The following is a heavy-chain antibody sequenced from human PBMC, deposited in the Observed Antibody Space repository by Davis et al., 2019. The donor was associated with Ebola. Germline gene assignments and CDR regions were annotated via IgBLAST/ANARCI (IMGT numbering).Heavy chain of an antibody. CDR1: GFIFSSYW. V-gene: IGHV3-21*01. D-gene: IGHD6-13*01. CDR3: ASQVGFYSGSCNY. Sequence: GESLKISCAASGFIFSSYWMHWVRQAPGKGLEWVSSISSSSSYIYYADSVKGRFTISRDNAKNSLYLQMNSLRAEDTAVYYCASQVGFYSGSCNYWGQGTLVTVSS. CDR2: ISSSSSYI. J-gene: IGHJ4*02.